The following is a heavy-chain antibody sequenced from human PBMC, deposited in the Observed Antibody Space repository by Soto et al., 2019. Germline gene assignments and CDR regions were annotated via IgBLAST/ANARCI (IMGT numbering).Heavy chain of an antibody. CDR1: GGSIRSRDYY. CDR3: APSGGFWTSFGEVFPY. J-gene: IGHJ4*02. Sequence: PSETLSLTCAVSGGSIRSRDYYWSWIRQHPGKGLEWIGYIFYTGSAYYNPSLKSRVAISVDTSNNQFSLNLNSVTAADTAVYYCAPSGGFWTSFGEVFPYWGQGTLVTVSS. CDR2: IFYTGSA. V-gene: IGHV4-31*11. D-gene: IGHD3-10*01.